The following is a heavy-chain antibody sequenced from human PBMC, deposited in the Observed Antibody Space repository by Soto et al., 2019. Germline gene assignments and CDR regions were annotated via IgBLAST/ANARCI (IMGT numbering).Heavy chain of an antibody. J-gene: IGHJ6*02. CDR2: IIPIFGTT. D-gene: IGHD1-20*01. CDR1: GGTFSSYA. V-gene: IGHV1-69*13. Sequence: SVKVSCKASGGTFSSYAISWVRQAPGQGLEWMGGIIPIFGTTNYAQKFQGRVTITADESTSTAYMELSSLRSEDTAVYYCARSRRYNWNGYYYGMDVWGQGTPVTVYS. CDR3: ARSRRYNWNGYYYGMDV.